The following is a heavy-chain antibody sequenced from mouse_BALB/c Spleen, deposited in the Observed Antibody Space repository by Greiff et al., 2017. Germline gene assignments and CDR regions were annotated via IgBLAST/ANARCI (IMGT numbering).Heavy chain of an antibody. D-gene: IGHD6-2*01. CDR2: ISSGGST. Sequence: EVKVVESGGGLVKPGGSLKLPCAASGFTFSSYAMSWVRQTPEKRLEWVASISSGGSTYYPDSVKGRFTISRDNARNILYLQMSSLRSEDTAMYYCARGSPFAYWGQGTLVTVSA. J-gene: IGHJ3*01. V-gene: IGHV5-6-5*01. CDR1: GFTFSSYA. CDR3: ARGSPFAY.